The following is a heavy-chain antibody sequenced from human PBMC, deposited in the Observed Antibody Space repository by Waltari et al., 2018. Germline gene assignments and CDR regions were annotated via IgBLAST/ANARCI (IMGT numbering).Heavy chain of an antibody. CDR1: GFTFSSYA. Sequence: QVQMVESGGGVVQPGRSLRLSCAASGFTFSSYAVHWVRQAPGKVLDWVSVISSDGTFKYHADSVKGRFTISRDNPKNTLYLQMNSLRTEDTAVYYCAKASRGSGYDWDAFDIWGLGTMVTVSS. V-gene: IGHV3-30-3*02. D-gene: IGHD5-12*01. J-gene: IGHJ3*02. CDR3: AKASRGSGYDWDAFDI. CDR2: ISSDGTFK.